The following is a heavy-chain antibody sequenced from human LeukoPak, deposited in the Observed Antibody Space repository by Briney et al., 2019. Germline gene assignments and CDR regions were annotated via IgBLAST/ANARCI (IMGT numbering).Heavy chain of an antibody. J-gene: IGHJ5*02. CDR1: GGSISSGGYS. V-gene: IGHV4-61*08. D-gene: IGHD3-10*01. Sequence: SETLSLTCTVSGGSISSGGYSWTWIRQPPGKGLEWVGFIYYSGSTNYNPSLKSRVTISVDTSKNQFSLKLSSVTPADTAVYYCARGGYYGSGNDFRFDPWGQGTLVTVSS. CDR2: IYYSGST. CDR3: ARGGYYGSGNDFRFDP.